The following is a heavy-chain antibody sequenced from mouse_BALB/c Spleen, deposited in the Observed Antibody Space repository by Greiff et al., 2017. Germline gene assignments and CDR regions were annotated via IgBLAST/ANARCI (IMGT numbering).Heavy chain of an antibody. D-gene: IGHD1-1*01. CDR3: ARKGGYYYGSSYDAMDY. CDR1: GYTFTSYW. J-gene: IGHJ4*01. CDR2: IDPSDSYT. Sequence: QVQLQQSGAELVKLGASVKLSCKASGYTFTSYWMHWVKQRPGQGLEWIGEIDPSDSYTNYNQKFKGKATLTVDKSSSTAYMQLSSLTSEDSAVYYCARKGGYYYGSSYDAMDYWGQGTSVTVSS. V-gene: IGHV1-69*02.